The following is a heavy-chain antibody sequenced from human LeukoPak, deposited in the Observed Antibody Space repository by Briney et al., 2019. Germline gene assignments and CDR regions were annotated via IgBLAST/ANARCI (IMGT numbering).Heavy chain of an antibody. J-gene: IGHJ4*02. V-gene: IGHV4-34*01. D-gene: IGHD6-13*01. CDR1: GGSFSGYY. CDR2: INHSGST. Sequence: PSETLSLTCAVYGGSFSGYYWSWIRQPPGKGLEWIGEINHSGSTNYNPSLKSRVTISVDTSKNQFSLKLSSVTAADTAVYYCARRGAAGLFDYWGQGTLVTVSS. CDR3: ARRGAAGLFDY.